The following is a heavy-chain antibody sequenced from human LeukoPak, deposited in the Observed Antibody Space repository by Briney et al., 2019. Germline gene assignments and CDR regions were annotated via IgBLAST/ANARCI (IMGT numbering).Heavy chain of an antibody. CDR3: ARGGTTVTTGDDY. D-gene: IGHD4-17*01. J-gene: IGHJ4*02. CDR1: GGSISSYY. CDR2: IYYSGST. V-gene: IGHV4-59*12. Sequence: PSETLSLTCTVSGGSISSYYWSWIRQPPGKGLEWIGYIYYSGSTNYNPSLKSRVTISVDTSKNQFSLKLSSVTAADTAVYYCARGGTTVTTGDDYWGQGTLVTVSS.